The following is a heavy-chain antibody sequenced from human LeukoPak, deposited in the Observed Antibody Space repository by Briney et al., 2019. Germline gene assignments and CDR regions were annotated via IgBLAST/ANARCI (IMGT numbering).Heavy chain of an antibody. CDR3: ARARGLGPGGWFDP. D-gene: IGHD3-10*01. Sequence: GGSLRLSCAASGFTFRIYALHWVRQAPGKGLEWVSYISNSGSSIFYADSVKGRFTISRDNAKNSLYLQMNSLTAEDTAVYYCARARGLGPGGWFDPWGQGTLVTVSS. CDR2: ISNSGSSI. CDR1: GFTFRIYA. J-gene: IGHJ5*02. V-gene: IGHV3-48*01.